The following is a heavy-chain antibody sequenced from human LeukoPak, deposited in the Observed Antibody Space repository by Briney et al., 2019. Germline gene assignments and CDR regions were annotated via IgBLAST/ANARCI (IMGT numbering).Heavy chain of an antibody. V-gene: IGHV3-30*18. D-gene: IGHD3-22*01. Sequence: GSLRLSCAASGFTFSSYGMHWVRQAPGMGLEWVAVISYDGSNKYYADSVKGRFTISRDNSKNTLYLQMNSLRAEDTAVYYCAKDPYYYDSSGYYDYWGQGTLVTVSS. CDR1: GFTFSSYG. CDR3: AKDPYYYDSSGYYDY. J-gene: IGHJ4*02. CDR2: ISYDGSNK.